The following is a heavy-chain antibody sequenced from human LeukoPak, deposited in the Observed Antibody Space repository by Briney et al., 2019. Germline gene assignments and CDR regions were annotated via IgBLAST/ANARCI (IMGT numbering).Heavy chain of an antibody. CDR1: GFTFDDYA. Sequence: GGSLRLSCAASGFTFDDYAMHWVRQAPGKGLEWVSGISWNSGSIGYADSVKGRFTISRDNAKNSLYLQMNSLRAEDTALYYCAKVDILTAWGQGTLVTVSS. D-gene: IGHD3-9*01. CDR2: ISWNSGSI. V-gene: IGHV3-9*01. CDR3: AKVDILTA. J-gene: IGHJ4*02.